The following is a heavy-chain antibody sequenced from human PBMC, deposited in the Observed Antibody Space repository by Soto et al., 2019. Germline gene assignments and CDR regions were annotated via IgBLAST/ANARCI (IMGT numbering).Heavy chain of an antibody. CDR3: AKDSHYDILTGYYRDYYYYGMDV. CDR1: GFTFSSYG. J-gene: IGHJ6*02. D-gene: IGHD3-9*01. Sequence: QVQLVESGGGVVQPGRSLRLSCAASGFTFSSYGMHWVRQAPGKGLEWVAVISYDGSNKYYADSVKGRFTISRDNSKNTLYLHMNSLRAEDTAVYYCAKDSHYDILTGYYRDYYYYGMDVWGQGTTVTVSS. CDR2: ISYDGSNK. V-gene: IGHV3-30*18.